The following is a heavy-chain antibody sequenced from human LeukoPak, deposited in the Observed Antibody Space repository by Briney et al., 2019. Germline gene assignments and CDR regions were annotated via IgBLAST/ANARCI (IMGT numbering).Heavy chain of an antibody. CDR2: ISSSGSTI. CDR1: GFTFSDYS. V-gene: IGHV3-11*04. CDR3: ARGGYLLYYYYMDV. Sequence: GGSLRLSCAASGFTFSDYSMSWIRQAPGKGLEWVSYISSSGSTIYYADSVKGRFTISRDNAKNSLYLQMNSLRAEDTAVYYCARGGYLLYYYYMDVWGKGTTVTVSS. D-gene: IGHD5-12*01. J-gene: IGHJ6*03.